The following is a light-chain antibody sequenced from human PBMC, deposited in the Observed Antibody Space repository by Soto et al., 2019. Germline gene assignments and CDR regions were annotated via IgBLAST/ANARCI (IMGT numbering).Light chain of an antibody. CDR3: QQSYSTPIT. CDR2: GAT. V-gene: IGKV1-39*01. J-gene: IGKJ5*01. CDR1: HSISNY. Sequence: IQVSMSAFSLSASVGDRVTISCRASHSISNYVNWYQHRPGKAPNLLISGATSLQSGVPSRFSGSESGTHFSLIISSLQPEDSATYYCQQSYSTPITFGQGTRLDIK.